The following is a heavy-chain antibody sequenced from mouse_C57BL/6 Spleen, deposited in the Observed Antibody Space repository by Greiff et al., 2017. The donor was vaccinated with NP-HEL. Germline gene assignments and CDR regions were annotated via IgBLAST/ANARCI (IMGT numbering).Heavy chain of an antibody. Sequence: DVQLQESGPGLVKPSQSLSLTCSVTGYSITSGYYWNWIRQFPGNKLEWMGYISYDGSNNYNPSLKNRISITRDTSKNQFFLKLNSVTTEDTATYYCAREGLYGSRDYWGQGTTLTVSS. D-gene: IGHD1-1*01. CDR3: AREGLYGSRDY. CDR1: GYSITSGYY. J-gene: IGHJ2*01. CDR2: ISYDGSN. V-gene: IGHV3-6*01.